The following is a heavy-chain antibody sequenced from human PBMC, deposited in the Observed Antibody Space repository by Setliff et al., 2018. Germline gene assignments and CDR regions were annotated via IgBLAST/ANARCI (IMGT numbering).Heavy chain of an antibody. D-gene: IGHD6-6*01. CDR2: ITSDGGSS. V-gene: IGHV3-64*01. Sequence: GESLKISCAASGFVFGTYGMHWVRQVPGKGLEFVASITSDGGSSYYANPVKGRFVISRDNSKNTLSLHMDSLRADDMALYYCARVSEYSNYRDFWGQGSLVTVSS. CDR3: ARVSEYSNYRDF. J-gene: IGHJ4*02. CDR1: GFVFGTYG.